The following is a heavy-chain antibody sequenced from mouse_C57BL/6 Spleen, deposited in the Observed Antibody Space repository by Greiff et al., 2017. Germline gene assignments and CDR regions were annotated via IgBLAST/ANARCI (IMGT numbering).Heavy chain of an antibody. CDR1: GFTFSDYY. J-gene: IGHJ1*03. D-gene: IGHD1-1*01. CDR3: ARDYGSSPPDWYFDV. V-gene: IGHV5-16*01. Sequence: EVMLVESEGGLVQPGSSMKLSCTASGFTFSDYYMAWVRQVPEKGLEWVANINYDGSSTYYLDSLKSRFIISRDNAKNILYLQMSSLKSEDTATYYCARDYGSSPPDWYFDVWGTGTTVTVSS. CDR2: INYDGSST.